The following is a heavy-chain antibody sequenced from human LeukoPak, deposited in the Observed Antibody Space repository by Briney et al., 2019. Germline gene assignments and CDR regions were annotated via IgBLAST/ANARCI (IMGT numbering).Heavy chain of an antibody. J-gene: IGHJ4*02. CDR1: GGSFSGYY. V-gene: IGHV3-23*01. D-gene: IGHD7-27*01. Sequence: PSETLSLTCAVYGGSFSGYYWSWIRQPPGKGLEWVSAISGSGGSTYYADSVKGRFTISRDNSKNTLYLQMSSLGAEDTAVYYCARGRLGTDFDYWGQGTLVTVSS. CDR2: ISGSGGST. CDR3: ARGRLGTDFDY.